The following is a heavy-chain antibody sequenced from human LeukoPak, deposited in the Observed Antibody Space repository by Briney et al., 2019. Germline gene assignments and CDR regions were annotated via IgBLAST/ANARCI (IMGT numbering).Heavy chain of an antibody. V-gene: IGHV6-1*01. CDR1: GDSFSSNSAA. CDR2: TYYRSKWYN. CDR3: AREGGRFSSSSPEGFDP. J-gene: IGHJ5*02. D-gene: IGHD6-6*01. Sequence: SQTLSLTCALSGDSFSSNSAAWNWVRQSPSRGLEWLGRTYYRSKWYNDYAVSVKSRITINPDTSKNQFSLQLNSVTPEDTAVYYCAREGGRFSSSSPEGFDPWGQGTLVTVSS.